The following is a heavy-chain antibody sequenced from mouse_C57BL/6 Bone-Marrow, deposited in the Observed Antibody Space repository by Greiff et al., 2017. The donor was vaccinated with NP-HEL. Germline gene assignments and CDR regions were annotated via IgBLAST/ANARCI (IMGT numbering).Heavy chain of an antibody. D-gene: IGHD1-1*01. CDR1: GFTFSDYY. Sequence: EVKLVESGGGLVQPGGSLKLSCAASGFTFSDYYMYWVRQTPEKRLEWVAYISNGGGSTYYPDTVKGRFTISRDNAKNTLYLQMSRLKSEDTAMYYCARHEIITTVVAPYNAMDYWGQGTSVTVSA. CDR3: ARHEIITTVVAPYNAMDY. J-gene: IGHJ4*01. V-gene: IGHV5-12*01. CDR2: ISNGGGST.